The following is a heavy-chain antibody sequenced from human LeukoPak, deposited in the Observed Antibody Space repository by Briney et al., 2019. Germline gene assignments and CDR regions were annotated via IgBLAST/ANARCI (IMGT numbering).Heavy chain of an antibody. J-gene: IGHJ4*02. V-gene: IGHV5-51*01. CDR3: ARRYCSAGSCLDY. CDR2: ISPGDSDT. Sequence: GESLKISCKSSGYRFISYWNGWVRQMPGKGLEWMGIISPGDSDTRYSPSFQAQVTISADKSISTAYLQWSSLKASDTAMYYCARRYCSAGSCLDYWGQGTLVTVSS. CDR1: GYRFISYW. D-gene: IGHD2-15*01.